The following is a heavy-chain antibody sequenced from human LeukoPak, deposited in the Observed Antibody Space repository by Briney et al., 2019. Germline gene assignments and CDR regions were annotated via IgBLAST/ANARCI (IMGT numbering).Heavy chain of an antibody. CDR3: AKGVEMATITYFDY. D-gene: IGHD5-24*01. CDR1: GFTFDDYA. CDR2: ISWNSGSI. Sequence: PGRSLRLSCAASGFTFDDYAMHWVRQAPGKGLEWVPGISWNSGSIGYADSVKGRFTISRDNAKNSLYLQMNSLRAEDMALYYCAKGVEMATITYFDYWGQGTLVTVSS. V-gene: IGHV3-9*03. J-gene: IGHJ4*02.